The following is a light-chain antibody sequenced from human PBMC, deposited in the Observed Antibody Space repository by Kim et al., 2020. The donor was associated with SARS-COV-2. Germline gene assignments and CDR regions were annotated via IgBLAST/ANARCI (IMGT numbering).Light chain of an antibody. Sequence: ASVVDRVTIACRTSHGINSFLACYQQKSRTAPKLLIYDASNLESGVPSRFRDSGSGTHFTLTITSLQPEDFATYFCQQYNNCPLTFVGGTKVDIK. J-gene: IGKJ4*01. V-gene: IGKV1-13*01. CDR3: QQYNNCPLT. CDR2: DAS. CDR1: HGINSF.